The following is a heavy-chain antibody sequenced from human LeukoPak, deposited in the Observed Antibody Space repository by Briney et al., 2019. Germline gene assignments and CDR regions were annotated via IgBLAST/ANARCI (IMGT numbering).Heavy chain of an antibody. Sequence: SETLSLTCAVSGGSISSGGYSWSWIRQPAGKGLEWIGRIYTSGSTNYNPSLKSRVTMSVDTSKNQFSLKLSSVTAADTAVYYCARVGYDILTGYQYYFDNWGQGTLVTVSS. D-gene: IGHD3-9*01. CDR1: GGSISSGGYS. CDR3: ARVGYDILTGYQYYFDN. J-gene: IGHJ4*02. CDR2: IYTSGST. V-gene: IGHV4-61*02.